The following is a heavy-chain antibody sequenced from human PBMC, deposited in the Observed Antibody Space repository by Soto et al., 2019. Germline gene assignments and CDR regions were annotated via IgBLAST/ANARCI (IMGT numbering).Heavy chain of an antibody. V-gene: IGHV5-51*01. CDR1: GYSFTTYW. CDR2: IYPGDSDT. CDR3: ARGKYYDFWSGPNAFDI. D-gene: IGHD3-3*01. J-gene: IGHJ3*02. Sequence: PGESLKISCQGSGYSFTTYWIGWVRQMPGKGLEWMGVIYPGDSDTRYSPSFQGQVTISADKSISTAYLQWSSLKASDTAMYYCARGKYYDFWSGPNAFDIWGQGTMVTVSS.